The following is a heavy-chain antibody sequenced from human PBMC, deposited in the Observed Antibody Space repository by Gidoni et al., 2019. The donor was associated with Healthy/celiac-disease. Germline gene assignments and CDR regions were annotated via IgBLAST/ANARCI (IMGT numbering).Heavy chain of an antibody. Sequence: QVQLQESGPGLVKPSETLSLTCAVSGYSISSGYYWGWIRQPPGKGLEWIGSIYHSGSTYYNPSLKSRVTISVDTSKNQFSLKLSSVTAADTAVYYCARSALSSSRAYFDYWGQGTLVTVSS. V-gene: IGHV4-38-2*01. CDR3: ARSALSSSRAYFDY. CDR2: IYHSGST. J-gene: IGHJ4*02. CDR1: GYSISSGYY. D-gene: IGHD6-6*01.